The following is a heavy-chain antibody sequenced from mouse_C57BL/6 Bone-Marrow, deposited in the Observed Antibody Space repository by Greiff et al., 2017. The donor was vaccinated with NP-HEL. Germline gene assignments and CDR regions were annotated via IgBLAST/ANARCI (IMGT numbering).Heavy chain of an antibody. V-gene: IGHV7-3*01. CDR3: ARRGNYLYYCDY. CDR1: GFTFTDYY. Sequence: EVKVVESGGGLVQPGGSLSLSCAASGFTFTDYYMSWVRQPPGKALEWLGFIRNKANGYTTEYSASVKGRFTISRDNSQSILYLQMNALRAEDSATYYCARRGNYLYYCDYWGQGTTLTVSS. D-gene: IGHD2-1*01. CDR2: IRNKANGYTT. J-gene: IGHJ2*01.